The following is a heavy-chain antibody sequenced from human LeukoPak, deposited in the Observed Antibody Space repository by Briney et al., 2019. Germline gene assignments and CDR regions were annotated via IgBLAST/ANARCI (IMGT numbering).Heavy chain of an antibody. V-gene: IGHV1-69*05. CDR2: IIPIFGTA. D-gene: IGHD2-15*01. CDR3: ARVVAATRPGYYYYYMDV. J-gene: IGHJ6*03. Sequence: SVKVSCKASGGTFSSYAISWVRQAPGQGLEWMGGIIPIFGTANYAQKFQGGVTITTDESTSTAYMELSSLRSEDTAVYYCARVVAATRPGYYYYYMDVWGKGTTVTVSS. CDR1: GGTFSSYA.